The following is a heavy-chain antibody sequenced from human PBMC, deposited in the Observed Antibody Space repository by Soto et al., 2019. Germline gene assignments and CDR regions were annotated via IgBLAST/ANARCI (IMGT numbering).Heavy chain of an antibody. D-gene: IGHD6-13*01. CDR2: INPNSGGT. CDR3: ARALELSYSSSWYVPSRPSESYYGMDV. V-gene: IGHV1-2*04. CDR1: RYAFTGYY. Sequence: ASVKVSCKASRYAFTGYYMQSVRQSHGQGLEWMGWINPNSGGTNYAQKFQGWVTMTRDTSISTAYMELSRLRSDDTAVYYCARALELSYSSSWYVPSRPSESYYGMDVWGQGTTVTVSS. J-gene: IGHJ6*02.